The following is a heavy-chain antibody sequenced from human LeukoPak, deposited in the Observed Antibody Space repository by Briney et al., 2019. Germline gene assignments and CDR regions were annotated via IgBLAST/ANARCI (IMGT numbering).Heavy chain of an antibody. Sequence: GGPLRLSCAASGFTFSSYEMNWVRQAPGKGLEWVSYISSSGSTIYYADSVKGRFTISRDNAKNSLYLQMNSLRAEDTAVYYCAELGITMIGGVWGKGTAVTISS. CDR1: GFTFSSYE. V-gene: IGHV3-48*03. D-gene: IGHD3-10*02. J-gene: IGHJ6*04. CDR3: AELGITMIGGV. CDR2: ISSSGSTI.